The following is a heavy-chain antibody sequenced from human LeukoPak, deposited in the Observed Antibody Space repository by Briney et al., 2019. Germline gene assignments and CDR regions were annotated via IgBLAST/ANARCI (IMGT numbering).Heavy chain of an antibody. Sequence: GGSLRLSCAASGFTFSSYAMSWVRQAPGKGLEWVSAISGSGGSTYYADSVKGRFTISRDNSKNTLYLQMNSLRAEDTAVYYCAKDRGGDYVKVYVGITAFDIWGLGTMVTVSS. CDR1: GFTFSSYA. CDR3: AKDRGGDYVKVYVGITAFDI. J-gene: IGHJ3*02. V-gene: IGHV3-23*01. D-gene: IGHD4-17*01. CDR2: ISGSGGST.